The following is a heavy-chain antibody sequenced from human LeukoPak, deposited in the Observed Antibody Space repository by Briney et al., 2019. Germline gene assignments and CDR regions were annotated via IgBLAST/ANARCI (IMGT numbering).Heavy chain of an antibody. J-gene: IGHJ4*02. CDR1: GYTFTGYY. CDR2: INPNSGGT. V-gene: IGHV1-2*02. CDR3: ARLNGQALYYFDY. D-gene: IGHD1-1*01. Sequence: ASVKVSCKASGYTFTGYYMHWVRQAPRQGLEWMGWINPNSGGTNYAQKFQGRVTMTRDTSISTAYMELSRLRSDDTAVYYCARLNGQALYYFDYWGQGTLVTVSS.